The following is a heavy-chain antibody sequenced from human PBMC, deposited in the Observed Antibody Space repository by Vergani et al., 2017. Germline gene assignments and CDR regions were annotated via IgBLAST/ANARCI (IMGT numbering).Heavy chain of an antibody. CDR1: GFTFSSYA. J-gene: IGHJ3*02. D-gene: IGHD3-22*01. CDR2: ISGSGGST. Sequence: EVQLLESGGGLVQPGGSLRLSCAASGFTFSSYAMSWVRQAPGKGLEWVSAISGSGGSTYYADSVKGRFTISRDNSKNTLYLQMNSLRAEDTAVYYCARGGSYYDSSGYYAHDAFDIWGQGTMVTVSS. CDR3: ARGGSYYDSSGYYAHDAFDI. V-gene: IGHV3-23*01.